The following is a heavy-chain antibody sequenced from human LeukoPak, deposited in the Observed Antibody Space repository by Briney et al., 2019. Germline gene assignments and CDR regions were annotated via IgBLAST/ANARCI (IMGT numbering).Heavy chain of an antibody. J-gene: IGHJ3*02. CDR1: GFTFSSYS. CDR2: ISSSSRAI. Sequence: GGSVRLSCAASGFTFSSYSMNWVRQAPGQGLEWVSYISSSSRAIYYADSVKGRFTISRDNAKNSVYLQMNSLRDEDTAVYYCGRLFCGNYGAFDIWGQGTVVTVSS. V-gene: IGHV3-48*02. D-gene: IGHD4-11*01. CDR3: GRLFCGNYGAFDI.